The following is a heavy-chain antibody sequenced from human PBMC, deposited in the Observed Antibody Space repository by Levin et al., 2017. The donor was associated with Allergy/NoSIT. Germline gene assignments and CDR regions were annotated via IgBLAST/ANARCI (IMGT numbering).Heavy chain of an antibody. CDR1: GFTFSDYY. D-gene: IGHD1-20*01. CDR2: ISNTGNII. J-gene: IGHJ5*02. CDR3: VRINWRYAAFDP. Sequence: GGSLRLSCAASGFTFSDYYMSWNRQAPGKGLEWISYISNTGNIIYYADSVRGRFTISRDNAKNSLSLQMNSLRAEDTAVYFCVRINWRYAAFDPWGQGTLVTVSS. V-gene: IGHV3-11*01.